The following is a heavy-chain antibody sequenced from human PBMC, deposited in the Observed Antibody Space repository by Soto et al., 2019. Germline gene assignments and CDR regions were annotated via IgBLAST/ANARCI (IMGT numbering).Heavy chain of an antibody. D-gene: IGHD2-2*01. Sequence: QVQLVQSGAEVKKPGASVKVSCKASGYTFTGYYMHWVRQAPGQGLEWMGWINPNSGGTNYAQKFQGWVTMTRDTSISTAYMEPSRLSSDDTAVYYCAKDPTGGSTSHENWFDPWGQGTLVTVSS. V-gene: IGHV1-2*04. CDR3: AKDPTGGSTSHENWFDP. CDR1: GYTFTGYY. J-gene: IGHJ5*02. CDR2: INPNSGGT.